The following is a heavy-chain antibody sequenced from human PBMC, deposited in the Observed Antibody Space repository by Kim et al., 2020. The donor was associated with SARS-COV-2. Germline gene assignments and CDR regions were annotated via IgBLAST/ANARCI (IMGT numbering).Heavy chain of an antibody. Sequence: QKVQGRVTMTRDTSASTAYMELSRLRCEDTAVYYCASSGSPYDSSGDFDYWGQGTLVTVSS. V-gene: IGHV1-3*01. J-gene: IGHJ4*02. D-gene: IGHD3-22*01. CDR3: ASSGSPYDSSGDFDY.